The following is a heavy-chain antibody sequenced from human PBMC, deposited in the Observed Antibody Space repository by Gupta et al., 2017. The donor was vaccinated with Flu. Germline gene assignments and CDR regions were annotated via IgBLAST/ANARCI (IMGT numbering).Heavy chain of an antibody. V-gene: IGHV3-23*01. J-gene: IGHJ4*02. CDR3: AKDRQTYYYDSSGYPDY. Sequence: EVQLLESGGGLVQPGGSLRLSCAASGFTFSSYAMSWVRQAPGKGLEWVSAISGSGGSTYYADSVKGRFTISRDNSKNTLYLQMNSLRAEDTAVYYCAKDRQTYYYDSSGYPDYWGQGTLVTVSS. D-gene: IGHD3-22*01. CDR2: ISGSGGST. CDR1: GFTFSSYA.